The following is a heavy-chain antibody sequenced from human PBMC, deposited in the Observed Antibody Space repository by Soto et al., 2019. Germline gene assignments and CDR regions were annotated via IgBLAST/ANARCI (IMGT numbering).Heavy chain of an antibody. Sequence: ASVKVSCKASGYTFTSYAMHWVRQAPGQRLEWMGWINAGNGNTKYSQKFQGRVTITRDTSASTAYMELSSLRSEDTAVYYCARSYDFWNTLSLWGQGTLVTVSS. V-gene: IGHV1-3*01. CDR3: ARSYDFWNTLSL. D-gene: IGHD3-3*01. CDR1: GYTFTSYA. CDR2: INAGNGNT. J-gene: IGHJ4*02.